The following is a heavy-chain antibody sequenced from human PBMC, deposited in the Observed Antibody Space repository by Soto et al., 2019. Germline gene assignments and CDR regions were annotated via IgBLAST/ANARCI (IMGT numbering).Heavy chain of an antibody. J-gene: IGHJ6*02. D-gene: IGHD3-3*01. CDR3: AKDRDFWSGYPLGV. Sequence: GGSLRLSCAASGFTFSSYGMHWVRQAPGKGLEWVAVISYDGSNKYYADSVKGRFTISRDNSKNTLYLQMNSLRAEDTAVYYCAKDRDFWSGYPLGVWGQGTTVTVSS. CDR1: GFTFSSYG. V-gene: IGHV3-30*18. CDR2: ISYDGSNK.